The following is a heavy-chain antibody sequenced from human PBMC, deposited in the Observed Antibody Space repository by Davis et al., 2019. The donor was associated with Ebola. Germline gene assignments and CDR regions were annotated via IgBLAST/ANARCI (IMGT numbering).Heavy chain of an antibody. J-gene: IGHJ4*02. CDR1: GFSFSAYW. CDR2: IFYDESTT. D-gene: IGHD6-19*01. CDR3: ATTQWLREFDN. Sequence: HTGGSLRLSCGGSGFSFSAYWIHWVRQVPGKGLVWVSRIFYDESTTNYADSVKGRFIISRDKSNNTLYLEMNSLRVDDTAVYYCATTQWLREFDNWGQGTLVTVSS. V-gene: IGHV3-74*01.